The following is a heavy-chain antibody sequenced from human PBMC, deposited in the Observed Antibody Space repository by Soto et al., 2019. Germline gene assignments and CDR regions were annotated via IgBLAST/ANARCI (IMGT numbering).Heavy chain of an antibody. D-gene: IGHD3-10*01. CDR2: ISAYNGNT. J-gene: IGHJ5*02. Sequence: ASVKVSCKASGYTFTSYGISWVRQAPGQGLEWMGWISAYNGNTTYAQKLQGRVTMTTYTSTSTAYMELRSLRSDDTAVYYCARDHYYYGSGSYGWWFDPWGQGTLVTVSS. CDR3: ARDHYYYGSGSYGWWFDP. V-gene: IGHV1-18*01. CDR1: GYTFTSYG.